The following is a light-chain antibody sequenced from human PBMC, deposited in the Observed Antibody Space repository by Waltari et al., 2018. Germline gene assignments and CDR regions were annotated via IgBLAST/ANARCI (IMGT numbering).Light chain of an antibody. CDR3: QQYGSSSLT. J-gene: IGKJ4*01. Sequence: EIVLTQSPGTLPLSPGEIATLPCRASPSVRNNYLAWYQQKPGQAPRLLIDGASSRAAGIPDRFSGSGSGTDFTLTISRLEPEDFAVYYCQQYGSSSLTFGGGTKVESK. CDR1: PSVRNNY. V-gene: IGKV3-20*01. CDR2: GAS.